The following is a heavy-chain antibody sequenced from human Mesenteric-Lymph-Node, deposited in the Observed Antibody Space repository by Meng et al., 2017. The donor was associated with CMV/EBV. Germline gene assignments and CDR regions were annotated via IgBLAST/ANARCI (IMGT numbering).Heavy chain of an antibody. CDR1: GYTFTSFD. CDR2: MKPNSGNT. V-gene: IGHV1-8*02. Sequence: QEQQVQPGAEVKYPGPSVKVSCMAPGYTFTSFDINWVRQATGQGPEWMGWMKPNSGNTGYAQKFQGKVTLTRDTSISTAYMELSSLRSEDTAVYYCARGPSYSSGFPDCWGQGTLVTVSS. CDR3: ARGPSYSSGFPDC. J-gene: IGHJ4*02. D-gene: IGHD6-19*01.